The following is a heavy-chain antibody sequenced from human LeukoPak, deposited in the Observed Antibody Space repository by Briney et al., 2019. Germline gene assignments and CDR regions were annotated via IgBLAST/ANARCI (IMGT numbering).Heavy chain of an antibody. CDR3: ARHESPPGSGSYYDYYYGMDV. Sequence: ASVKVSCKASGYTFTSYYMHWVRQAPGQGLEWMGIINPSGGSTSYAQKFQGRVTMTRDTSTGTVYMELSSLRSEDTAVYYCARHESPPGSGSYYDYYYGMDVWGQGTTVTVSS. J-gene: IGHJ6*02. CDR2: INPSGGST. CDR1: GYTFTSYY. V-gene: IGHV1-46*01. D-gene: IGHD1-26*01.